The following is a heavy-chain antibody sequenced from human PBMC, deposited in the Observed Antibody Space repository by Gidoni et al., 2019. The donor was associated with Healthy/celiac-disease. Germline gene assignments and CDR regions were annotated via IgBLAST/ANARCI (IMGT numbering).Heavy chain of an antibody. J-gene: IGHJ3*02. CDR2: IDPSDSYT. V-gene: IGHV5-10-1*03. CDR1: GYSFTSYR. D-gene: IGHD5-12*01. CDR3: AGDRYARGRDGYNRQWAFDI. Sequence: EVQLVQSGAEVKKPGESLRISCKGSGYSFTSYRISWVRQMPGKGLEWMGRIDPSDSYTNYSPSFQGHVTISADKSISTAYLQWSSLKASDTAMYYCAGDRYARGRDGYNRQWAFDIWGQGTMVTVSS.